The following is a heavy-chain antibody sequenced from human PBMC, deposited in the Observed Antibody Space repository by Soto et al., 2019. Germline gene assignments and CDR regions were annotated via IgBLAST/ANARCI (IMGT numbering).Heavy chain of an antibody. D-gene: IGHD2-15*01. CDR1: GYPFTAFD. J-gene: IGHJ4*02. CDR3: VRQPGGVATPGDDY. CDR2: MNPSSGDS. Sequence: QVQLVQSGAEVKKPGASVKVSCEASGYPFTAFDINWVRQAAGQGLEWMGWMNPSSGDSAFAQRFQDRSTMTRTTAISAAYMELSRLTSADTAVYYCVRQPGGVATPGDDYWGQGTLVTVSS. V-gene: IGHV1-8*01.